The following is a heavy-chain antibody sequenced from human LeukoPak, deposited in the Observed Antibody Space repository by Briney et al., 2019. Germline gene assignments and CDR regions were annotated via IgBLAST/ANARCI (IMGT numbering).Heavy chain of an antibody. CDR3: ARKKWEPTSNDAFDI. D-gene: IGHD1-26*01. V-gene: IGHV3-23*01. CDR2: ISDSGHRT. Sequence: GGSLRLSCAASTFSFRNFAMSWVRLAPGKGLEWVSGISDSGHRTDYADSVEGRFTISRDNSKNTLYLQMDSLRAEDTALYYCARKKWEPTSNDAFDIWGQGTMVTVCS. CDR1: TFSFRNFA. J-gene: IGHJ3*02.